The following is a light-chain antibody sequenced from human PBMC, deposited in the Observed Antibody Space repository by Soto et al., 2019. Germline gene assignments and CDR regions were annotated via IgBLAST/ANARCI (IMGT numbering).Light chain of an antibody. Sequence: DIQMTQSPSTLSASVGDRVTITCRASQSISSWLAWYQQKPGKAPKLLIYDASSLESGVPSRFSGSGSGTEFTLTISSLQPDDFATDDCQEDNSYPYTFGQGNKLEIK. J-gene: IGKJ2*01. CDR2: DAS. CDR1: QSISSW. V-gene: IGKV1-5*01. CDR3: QEDNSYPYT.